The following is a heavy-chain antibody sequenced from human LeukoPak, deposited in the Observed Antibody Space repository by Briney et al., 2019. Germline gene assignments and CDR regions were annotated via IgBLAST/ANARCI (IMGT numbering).Heavy chain of an antibody. J-gene: IGHJ5*02. V-gene: IGHV3-23*01. CDR1: GFTFSSYA. Sequence: GGSLRLSCAASGFTFSSYAMNWVRQAPRKGLAWVSGINNSGGSTYYADSVKGRFTISRDNSKNTLYLQMNSLRAEDTAVYYCAKPPGLRRLDPWGQGTLVTVSS. CDR2: INNSGGST. CDR3: AKPPGLRRLDP. D-gene: IGHD5-12*01.